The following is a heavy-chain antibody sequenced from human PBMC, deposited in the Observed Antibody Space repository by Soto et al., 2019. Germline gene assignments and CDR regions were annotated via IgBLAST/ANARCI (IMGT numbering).Heavy chain of an antibody. CDR3: VKARDTLGDLSND. D-gene: IGHD3-16*02. V-gene: IGHV3-23*01. J-gene: IGHJ4*02. Sequence: PGGSLRLSCAASGFSFNDYAMSWVRQAPGKGLEWVSAIGVGGRATYDADSVKGRFTISXXXSXXTXXLXXNXXRAXDTAMYYCVKARDTLGDLSNDWGPGTLDTVSS. CDR2: IGVGGRAT. CDR1: GFSFNDYA.